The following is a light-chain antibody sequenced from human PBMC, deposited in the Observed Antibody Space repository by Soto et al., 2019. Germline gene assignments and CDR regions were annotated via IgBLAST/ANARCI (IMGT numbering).Light chain of an antibody. CDR3: RQYGSSPWT. CDR2: GAS. Sequence: EIVLTQSPGTLSLSPGERATLSCRASQSVSSSYLAWYQQKPGQAPRLLIYGASSMATGIPDRFSGSGSGTDFTLTISRLEPEDFAVYYCRQYGSSPWTFGQGTKVDIK. CDR1: QSVSSSY. J-gene: IGKJ1*01. V-gene: IGKV3-20*01.